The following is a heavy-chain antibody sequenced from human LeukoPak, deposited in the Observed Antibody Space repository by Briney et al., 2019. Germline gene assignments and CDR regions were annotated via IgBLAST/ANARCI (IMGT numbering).Heavy chain of an antibody. J-gene: IGHJ5*02. Sequence: GSSVKVSCKASGGTFSSYAISWVRQAPGQGLEWMGGIIPIFGTANYAQKFQGRVTITTDESTSTAYMELSRLRSDDTAVYYCARADAGCPPRDTYYYDSSGQRCGNWFDPWGQGTLVTVSS. CDR1: GGTFSSYA. CDR3: ARADAGCPPRDTYYYDSSGQRCGNWFDP. V-gene: IGHV1-69*05. CDR2: IIPIFGTA. D-gene: IGHD3-22*01.